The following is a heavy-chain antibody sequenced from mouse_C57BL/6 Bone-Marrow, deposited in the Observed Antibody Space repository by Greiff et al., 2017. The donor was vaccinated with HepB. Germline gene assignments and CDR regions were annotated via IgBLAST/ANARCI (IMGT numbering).Heavy chain of an antibody. D-gene: IGHD2-1*01. J-gene: IGHJ3*01. CDR2: INPYNGGT. V-gene: IGHV1-19*01. CDR3: ARTPYYGNYMAWFAY. CDR1: GYTFTDYY. Sequence: EVQLQESGPVLVKPGASVKMSCKASGYTFTDYYMNWVKQSHGKSLEWIGVINPYNGGTSYNQKFKGKATLTVDKSSSTAYMELNSLTSEDSAVYYCARTPYYGNYMAWFAYWGQGTLVTVSA.